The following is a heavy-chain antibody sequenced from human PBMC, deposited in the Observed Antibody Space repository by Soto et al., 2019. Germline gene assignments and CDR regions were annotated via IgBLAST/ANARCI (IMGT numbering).Heavy chain of an antibody. J-gene: IGHJ6*02. Sequence: GGSLRLSCAASGITFSNAWMTWVRQAPGKGLEWVGRIKSITDGGTTDYAAPVKGRFTISRDDSKDTLYLQMNNLRTEDTAVYHCTTDSADIVVVPATFGMDVWGQGTTVTVS. CDR3: TTDSADIVVVPATFGMDV. V-gene: IGHV3-15*01. CDR2: IKSITDGGTT. D-gene: IGHD2-2*01. CDR1: GITFSNAW.